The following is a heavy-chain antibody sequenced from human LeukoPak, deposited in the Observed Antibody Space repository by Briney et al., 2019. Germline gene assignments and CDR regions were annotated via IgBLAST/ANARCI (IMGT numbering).Heavy chain of an antibody. J-gene: IGHJ3*02. V-gene: IGHV3-66*01. CDR1: GFTFSSYG. CDR2: IYSGGST. CDR3: AREGYSYDMYYAFDI. Sequence: GGSLRLSCAASGFTFSSYGMSWVRQAPGKGLEWVSVIYSGGSTYYADSVKGRFTISRDNAKNSLYLQMNSLRAEDTAVYYCAREGYSYDMYYAFDIWGQGTMVTVSS. D-gene: IGHD5-18*01.